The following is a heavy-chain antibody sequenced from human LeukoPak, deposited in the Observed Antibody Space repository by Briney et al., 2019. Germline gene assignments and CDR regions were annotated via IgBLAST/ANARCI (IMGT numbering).Heavy chain of an antibody. V-gene: IGHV3-7*01. D-gene: IGHD3-10*01. CDR2: IKQDGREK. CDR3: ARHLWFGELTPLSFDN. J-gene: IGHJ4*02. CDR1: RFTFRSYW. Sequence: GGSLRLLCTASRFTFRSYWMSWVRQAPGKGLEWVANIKQDGREKFYVDSVRGRFTIPRESAKNSLYPQMNSLRAEDTAGSYCARHLWFGELTPLSFDNWGQGTLVTVSS.